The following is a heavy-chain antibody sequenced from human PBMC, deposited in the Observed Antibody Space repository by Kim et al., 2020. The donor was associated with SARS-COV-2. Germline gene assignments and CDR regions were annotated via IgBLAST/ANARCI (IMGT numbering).Heavy chain of an antibody. Sequence: AGTVTGRTTNSRENAKNQLYLQMNSLRAEDTAVYYCARVGVRAADSFDYWGQGTLVTVSS. CDR3: ARVGVRAADSFDY. V-gene: IGHV3-74*01. D-gene: IGHD6-25*01. J-gene: IGHJ4*02.